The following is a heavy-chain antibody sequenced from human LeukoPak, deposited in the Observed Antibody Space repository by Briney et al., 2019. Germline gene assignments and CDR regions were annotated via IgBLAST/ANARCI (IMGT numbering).Heavy chain of an antibody. CDR2: IYYSGST. CDR3: ARFPDYYYDSSGAGDY. D-gene: IGHD3-22*01. V-gene: IGHV4-39*01. J-gene: IGHJ4*02. Sequence: SETLSLTCTVSVGSISSSSYYWGWIRQPPGKGLEWIGSIYYSGSTYYNPSLKSRVTISVDTSKNQFSLKLSSVTAADTAVYYCARFPDYYYDSSGAGDYWGQGTLVTVSS. CDR1: VGSISSSSYY.